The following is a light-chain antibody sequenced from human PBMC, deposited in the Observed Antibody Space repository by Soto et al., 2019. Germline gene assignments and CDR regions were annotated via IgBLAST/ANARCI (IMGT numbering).Light chain of an antibody. CDR3: QQFGSSMYT. J-gene: IGKJ2*01. V-gene: IGKV3-20*01. CDR1: QSVSSSY. CDR2: GAS. Sequence: EIVLTQSPGTLSLSPGERATLSCRASQSVSSSYLAWYQQKPGQAPRLLIRGASSRATGIPDRFSGSGSGTDFSLTISSLEPEDFAVYYCQQFGSSMYTFGQGTKLEIK.